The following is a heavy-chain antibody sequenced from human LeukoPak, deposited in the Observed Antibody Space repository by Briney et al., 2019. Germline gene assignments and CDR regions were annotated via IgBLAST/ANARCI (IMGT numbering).Heavy chain of an antibody. CDR3: ARDIRFLEWLVY. Sequence: GGSLRLSCAASGFTFSSYSMNWVRQAPGKGLEWVSSISSSSSYICYADSVKGRFTISRDNAKNSLYLQMNSLRAEDTAVYYCARDIRFLEWLVYWGQGTLVTVSS. CDR2: ISSSSSYI. D-gene: IGHD3-3*01. J-gene: IGHJ4*02. CDR1: GFTFSSYS. V-gene: IGHV3-21*01.